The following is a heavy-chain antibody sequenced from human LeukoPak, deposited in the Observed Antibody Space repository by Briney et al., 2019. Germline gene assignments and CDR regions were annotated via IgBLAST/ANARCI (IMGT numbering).Heavy chain of an antibody. CDR3: ARQYCSGGSCYDAFDI. Sequence: PSDTLSLTCAVSGYSISTSIRWGWIRQPPGKGLDWIGFIFYSGSTYYNPSLKSRVTMSVDTSKNQFSLKLSSVTAVGTAVYYCARQYCSGGSCYDAFDIWGQGTMVTVS. CDR2: IFYSGST. J-gene: IGHJ3*02. V-gene: IGHV4-28*01. D-gene: IGHD2-15*01. CDR1: GYSISTSIR.